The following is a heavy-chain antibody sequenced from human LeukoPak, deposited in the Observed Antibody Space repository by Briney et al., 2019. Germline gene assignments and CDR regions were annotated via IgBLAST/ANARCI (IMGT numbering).Heavy chain of an antibody. CDR3: ARGGYGAHMG. CDR1: GFTFSSYW. D-gene: IGHD4-17*01. J-gene: IGHJ4*02. Sequence: GGSLRLSCAASGFTFSSYWMHWIRQAPGKGLVWVSRINSDGSSTSYADSVKGRFTISRDNAKNTVDLQMNSLRAGDTAVYYCARGGYGAHMGWGQGTLVTVSS. V-gene: IGHV3-74*01. CDR2: INSDGSST.